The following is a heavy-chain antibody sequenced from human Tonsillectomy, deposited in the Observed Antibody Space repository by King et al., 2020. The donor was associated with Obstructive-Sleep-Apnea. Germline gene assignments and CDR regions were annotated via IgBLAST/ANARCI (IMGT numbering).Heavy chain of an antibody. CDR2: IGDDGSNK. J-gene: IGHJ4*02. Sequence: VQLLESGGGVGQPGGSLRLSCAASGFTFSSYGMNWVRRAPGKGLEWVTFIGDDGSNKYYADTVKGRFTISRDSSKNTLSLQMTSLRAEDKAVYYCARASSVAHPNDYWGQGTLVTVSS. D-gene: IGHD6-19*01. V-gene: IGHV3-30*02. CDR1: GFTFSSYG. CDR3: ARASSVAHPNDY.